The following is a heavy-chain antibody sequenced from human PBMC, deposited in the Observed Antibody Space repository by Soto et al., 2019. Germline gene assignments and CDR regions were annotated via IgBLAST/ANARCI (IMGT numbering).Heavy chain of an antibody. CDR1: GGSFSGYY. V-gene: IGHV4-34*01. Sequence: SETLSLTCAVYGGSFSGYYWSWIRQPPGKGLEWIGEINHSGSTNYNPSLKSRVTISVDTSKNQFSLKLSSVTAADTAAYYCARRGCMDVWGQGTTVTVSS. D-gene: IGHD3-10*01. J-gene: IGHJ6*02. CDR3: ARRGCMDV. CDR2: INHSGST.